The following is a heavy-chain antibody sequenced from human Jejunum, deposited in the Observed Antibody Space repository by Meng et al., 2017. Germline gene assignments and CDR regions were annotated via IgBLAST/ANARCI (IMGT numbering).Heavy chain of an antibody. CDR1: GYTFSDHY. J-gene: IGHJ4*02. D-gene: IGHD1-1*01. Sequence: VHLVQSGAAVKKSGASVNVSFKASGYTFSDHYIHWVRQAPGQGLEWMGWTNPDTGGTNYAQKFQGWVTMTRDTSISTAYMELRRLRSDDTAVYYCARDAGSFLDYYFDSWGQGTLVTVSS. CDR3: ARDAGSFLDYYFDS. V-gene: IGHV1-2*04. CDR2: TNPDTGGT.